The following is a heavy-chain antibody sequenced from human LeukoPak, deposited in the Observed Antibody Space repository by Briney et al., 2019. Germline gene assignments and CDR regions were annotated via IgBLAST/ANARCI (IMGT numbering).Heavy chain of an antibody. CDR3: ARDSYSIVDTAMKYFDY. Sequence: ASVKLSCKASGYTFTSYGISWVRQAPGQRLEWMGWFSAYNGNTNYAQKLQGRVTMTTDTSTSTAYMELRSLRSDDTAVYYCARDSYSIVDTAMKYFDYWGQGTLVTVSS. CDR2: FSAYNGNT. D-gene: IGHD5-18*01. J-gene: IGHJ4*02. CDR1: GYTFTSYG. V-gene: IGHV1-18*01.